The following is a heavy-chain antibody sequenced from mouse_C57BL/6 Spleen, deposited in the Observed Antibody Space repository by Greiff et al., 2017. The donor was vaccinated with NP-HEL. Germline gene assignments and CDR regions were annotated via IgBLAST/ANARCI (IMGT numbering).Heavy chain of an antibody. D-gene: IGHD2-4*01. CDR3: AREDYDGGWFAY. J-gene: IGHJ3*01. CDR1: GYTFTSYW. CDR2: IDPSDSQT. Sequence: QVQLQQPGAELVRPGSSVKLSCKASGYTFTSYWMHWVKQRPIQGLEWIGNIDPSDSQTHYNQKFKDKATLTVDKSSSTAYMQRSSLPSEDSAVYYGAREDYDGGWFAYWGQGTLVTVSA. V-gene: IGHV1-52*01.